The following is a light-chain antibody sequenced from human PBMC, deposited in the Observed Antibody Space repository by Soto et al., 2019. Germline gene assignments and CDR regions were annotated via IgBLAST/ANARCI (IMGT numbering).Light chain of an antibody. CDR3: CSYAGSSTNWV. Sequence: QSALTQPASVSGSPGQSITISCTGTSSDVGSYNLVSWYQQHPGKAPQLMIYEVSKRPSGVSNRFSGSKSGNTASLTISGLQAEDEADYYCCSYAGSSTNWVFGGGTKLTVL. J-gene: IGLJ3*02. V-gene: IGLV2-23*02. CDR1: SSDVGSYNL. CDR2: EVS.